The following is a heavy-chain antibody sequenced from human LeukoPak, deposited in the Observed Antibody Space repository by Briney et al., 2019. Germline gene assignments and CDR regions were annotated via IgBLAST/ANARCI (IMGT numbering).Heavy chain of an antibody. V-gene: IGHV4-59*07. D-gene: IGHD2-15*01. CDR1: GGSISGSY. J-gene: IGHJ4*02. CDR2: ITNSGST. Sequence: SDTLSLTCAVSGGSISGSYWSWIRQPPGKGLDYMGYITNSGSTEYNPSLKSRATISVDTSKNHVSLELRSVTAADTAVYYCARGHGSPDYWGQGTLVTVSS. CDR3: ARGHGSPDY.